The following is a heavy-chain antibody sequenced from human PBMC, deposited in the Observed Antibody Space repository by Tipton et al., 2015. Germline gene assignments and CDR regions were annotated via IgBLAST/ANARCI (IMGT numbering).Heavy chain of an antibody. CDR3: ARVSTIFDGVDV. J-gene: IGHJ6*02. V-gene: IGHV4-34*01. Sequence: TLSLTCDVYGGSFSGYYWNWIRQPPGKGLQWIGEINRSGSATYIPSLRSRVTISVDTSKNQFSLILSSVTAADTAMYYCARVSTIFDGVDVWGQGTTVTVSS. CDR1: GGSFSGYY. D-gene: IGHD3-3*01. CDR2: INRSGSA.